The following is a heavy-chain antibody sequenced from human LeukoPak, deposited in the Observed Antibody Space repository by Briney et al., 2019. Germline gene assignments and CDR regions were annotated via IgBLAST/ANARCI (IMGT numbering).Heavy chain of an antibody. CDR1: GGSISSGGYY. CDR2: IYYSGST. CDR3: ARGASGSYYLFDY. V-gene: IGHV4-61*08. D-gene: IGHD1-26*01. Sequence: SETLSLTCAVSGGSISSGGYYWSWIRQPPGKGLEWIGYIYYSGSTNYNPSLKSRVTISVDTSKNQFSLKLSSVTAADTAVYYCARGASGSYYLFDYWGQGTLVTVSS. J-gene: IGHJ4*02.